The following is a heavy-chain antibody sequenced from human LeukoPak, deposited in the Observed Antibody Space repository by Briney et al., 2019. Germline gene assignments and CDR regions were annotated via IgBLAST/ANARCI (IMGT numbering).Heavy chain of an antibody. CDR1: GFTFSSYS. J-gene: IGHJ4*02. V-gene: IGHV3-21*01. CDR2: ISSSSSYI. CDR3: AKLWFGELLLLDY. Sequence: PGGSLRLSCAASGFTFSSYSMNWVRQAPGKGLEWVSSISSSSSYIYYADSVKGRFTISRDNAKNSLYLQMNSLRAEDTAVYYCAKLWFGELLLLDYWGQGTLVTVSS. D-gene: IGHD3-10*01.